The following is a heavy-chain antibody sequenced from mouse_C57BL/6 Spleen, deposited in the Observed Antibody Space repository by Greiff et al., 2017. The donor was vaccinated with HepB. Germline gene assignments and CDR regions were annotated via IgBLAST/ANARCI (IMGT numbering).Heavy chain of an antibody. Sequence: VQLQQSGPELVKPGASVKISCKASGYTFTDYYMNWVKQSHGKSLEWIGDINPNNGGTSYNQKFKGKATLTVDKSSSTAYMELRSLTSEDSAVYYCARSLYYGSSLAWFAYWGQGTLVTVSA. CDR1: GYTFTDYY. D-gene: IGHD1-1*01. CDR3: ARSLYYGSSLAWFAY. J-gene: IGHJ3*01. V-gene: IGHV1-26*01. CDR2: INPNNGGT.